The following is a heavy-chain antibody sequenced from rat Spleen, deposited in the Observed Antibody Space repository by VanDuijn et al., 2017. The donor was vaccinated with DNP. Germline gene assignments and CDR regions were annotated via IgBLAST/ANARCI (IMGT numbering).Heavy chain of an antibody. CDR1: GYSITSNY. CDR2: INYSGAT. J-gene: IGHJ1*01. D-gene: IGHD1-11*01. Sequence: EVQFQESGPGLVKSSQSLSLTCSVTGYSITSNYWAWIRKFPGNKMEWMGYINYSGATAYNPSLRSRISITRDTSKNQFFLQLNSVTTEDTATYYCARGLNYGGCIYSWYFDFWGPGTMVTVSS. CDR3: ARGLNYGGCIYSWYFDF. V-gene: IGHV3-1*01.